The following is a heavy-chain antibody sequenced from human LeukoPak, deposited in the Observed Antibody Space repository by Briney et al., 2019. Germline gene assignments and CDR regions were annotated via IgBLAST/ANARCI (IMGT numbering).Heavy chain of an antibody. Sequence: SGPTLVNPTQTLTLTCTFSDFSLSTPGMGVGWIRQPPGKAPEWLVMIYYNDDKRYSPSLRSRLTITKDTSKDQVVLTMTNVDFVDTATYYCAHLVVTIDWRSYFDYWGQGILVTVSS. CDR1: DFSLSTPGMG. CDR2: IYYNDDK. CDR3: AHLVVTIDWRSYFDY. J-gene: IGHJ4*02. D-gene: IGHD3-9*01. V-gene: IGHV2-5*01.